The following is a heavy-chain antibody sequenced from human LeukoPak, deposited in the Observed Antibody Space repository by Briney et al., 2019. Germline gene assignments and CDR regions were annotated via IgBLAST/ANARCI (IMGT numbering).Heavy chain of an antibody. CDR1: GGSISSGSYY. CDR3: ARDYHHSSGYHGKYYFDY. J-gene: IGHJ4*02. CDR2: IYTSGST. V-gene: IGHV4-61*02. Sequence: PSQTLSLTCTVSGGSISSGSYYWSWIRQPAGKGLEWFGRIYTSGSTNYNPSLKSRATISVDTSKNQFSLKRSSVTAADTAVYYCARDYHHSSGYHGKYYFDYWGQGTLVTVSS. D-gene: IGHD3-22*01.